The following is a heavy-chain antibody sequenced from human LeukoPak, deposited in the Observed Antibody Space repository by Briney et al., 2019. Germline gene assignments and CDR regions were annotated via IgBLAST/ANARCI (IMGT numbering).Heavy chain of an antibody. CDR3: AKTQWKVGATDYFDY. Sequence: PGGPLRLSCAASGFAFNNYAMTWVRQAPGKGLEWVSNINDNGGQRHYADSVKGRFTISRDNSKNTLFLQMDSLRAEDTAVYHCAKTQWKVGATDYFDYWGQGILVTVSS. J-gene: IGHJ4*02. CDR2: INDNGGQR. CDR1: GFAFNNYA. D-gene: IGHD1-26*01. V-gene: IGHV3-23*01.